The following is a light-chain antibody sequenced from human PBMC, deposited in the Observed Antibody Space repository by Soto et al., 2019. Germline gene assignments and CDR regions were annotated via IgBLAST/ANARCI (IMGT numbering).Light chain of an antibody. CDR2: ETN. Sequence: QSVLTQPPSVSAAPGQEVTISCSGSSSNIGSSYVSWYQQLPGTAPKLLIYETNKRPSGIPDRFSGSKSGTSATLGITGLQTGDEADYHCGTWDGSLNTYVFGTGTKLTVL. J-gene: IGLJ1*01. V-gene: IGLV1-51*02. CDR3: GTWDGSLNTYV. CDR1: SSNIGSSY.